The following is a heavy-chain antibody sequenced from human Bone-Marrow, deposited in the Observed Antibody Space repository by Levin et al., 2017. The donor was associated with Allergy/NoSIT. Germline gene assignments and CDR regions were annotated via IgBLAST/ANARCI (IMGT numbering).Heavy chain of an antibody. CDR1: GFPFSTYA. CDR3: AKPYSDRGGYYFYGLNV. D-gene: IGHD3-10*01. J-gene: IGHJ6*02. Sequence: AGGSLRLSCAASGFPFSTYAMHWVRQGPGRGLEWVAFISSDGINQYYADSVKGRLTISRDNSKNTLYLQMNNLRVDDTAIYYCAKPYSDRGGYYFYGLNVWGHGTTVTVSS. V-gene: IGHV3-30*18. CDR2: ISSDGINQ.